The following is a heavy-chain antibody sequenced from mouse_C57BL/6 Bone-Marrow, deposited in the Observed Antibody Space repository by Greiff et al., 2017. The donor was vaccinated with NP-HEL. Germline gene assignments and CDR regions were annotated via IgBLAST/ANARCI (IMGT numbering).Heavy chain of an antibody. Sequence: QVQLQQPGAELVMPGASVKLSCKASGYTFTSYWMHWVKQRPGQGLEWIGEIDPSDSYTNYNQKFKGKSTLTVDKSSSTAYMQLSSLTSEDSAVYYCAREETVVADYYAMDYWGQVTSVTVSS. J-gene: IGHJ4*01. CDR1: GYTFTSYW. D-gene: IGHD1-1*01. CDR2: IDPSDSYT. CDR3: AREETVVADYYAMDY. V-gene: IGHV1-69*01.